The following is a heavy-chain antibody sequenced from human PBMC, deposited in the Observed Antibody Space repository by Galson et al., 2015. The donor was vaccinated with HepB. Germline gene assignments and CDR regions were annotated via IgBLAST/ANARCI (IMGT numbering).Heavy chain of an antibody. J-gene: IGHJ6*02. D-gene: IGHD2-2*01. V-gene: IGHV1-69*13. CDR2: IIPIFSTA. CDR3: ARDDVEPAATLNYYYYYGMDV. CDR1: GGTFSSYA. Sequence: SVKVSCKASGGTFSSYAISWVRQAPGQGLEWTGGIIPIFSTANYAQKFQGRVTITADESTSTAYMELSSLRSEDTAVYYCARDDVEPAATLNYYYYYGMDVWGQGTTVTVSS.